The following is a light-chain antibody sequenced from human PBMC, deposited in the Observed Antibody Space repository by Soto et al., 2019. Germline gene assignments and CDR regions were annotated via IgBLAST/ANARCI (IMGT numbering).Light chain of an antibody. J-gene: IGKJ1*01. CDR3: QQYGSSSSWT. CDR1: QSLSSNF. V-gene: IGKV3-20*01. CDR2: DSS. Sequence: EIVLTQSPATLSLSTGERATLSCRASQSLSSNFLAWYQQKPGQPPRLLIYDSSTRATGFPDRFSGSGSGTDFTLTIDRLEPEDFAVYYCQQYGSSSSWTFGQGTKVDNK.